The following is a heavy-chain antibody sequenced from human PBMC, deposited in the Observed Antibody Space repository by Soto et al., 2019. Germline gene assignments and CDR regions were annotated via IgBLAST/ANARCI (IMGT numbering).Heavy chain of an antibody. CDR1: GFTFSSYS. D-gene: IGHD3-22*01. V-gene: IGHV3-21*01. J-gene: IGHJ3*02. CDR3: ATGQYYYDSSGYRFDI. Sequence: EVPLVESGGGLVKPGGSLRLSCAASGFTFSSYSMNWVRQAPGKGLEWVSSISSSRSYIDYADSVKGRFTISRDNAKNSLYLQMNSLRAEDTAVYYCATGQYYYDSSGYRFDIWGQGTMVTVSS. CDR2: ISSSRSYI.